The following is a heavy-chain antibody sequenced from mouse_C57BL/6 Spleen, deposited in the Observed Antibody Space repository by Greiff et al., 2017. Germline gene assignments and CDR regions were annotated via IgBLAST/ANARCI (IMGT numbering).Heavy chain of an antibody. CDR1: GYTFTNYW. CDR3: AREGGGPRYFDV. CDR2: IYPGGGYT. Sequence: VKLVESGAELVRPGTSVKMSCKASGYTFTNYWIGWAKQRPGHGLEWIGDIYPGGGYTNYNEKFKGKATLTADKSSSTAYMQFSSLTSEDSAIYYCAREGGGPRYFDVWGTGTTVTVSS. V-gene: IGHV1-63*01. J-gene: IGHJ1*03.